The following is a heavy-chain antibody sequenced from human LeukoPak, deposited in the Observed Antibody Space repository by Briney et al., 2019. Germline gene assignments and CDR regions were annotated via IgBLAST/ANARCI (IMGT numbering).Heavy chain of an antibody. CDR1: GGSISSSSYY. V-gene: IGHV4-39*07. CDR3: ARDPHTPGIQLDSAFDI. CDR2: IYYSGST. Sequence: SETLSLTCTVSGGSISSSSYYWGWIRQPPGKGLEWIGSIYYSGSTYYNPSLKSRVTMSVDTSKNQFSLKLSSVTAADTAVYYCARDPHTPGIQLDSAFDIWGQGTMVTVSS. J-gene: IGHJ3*02. D-gene: IGHD5-18*01.